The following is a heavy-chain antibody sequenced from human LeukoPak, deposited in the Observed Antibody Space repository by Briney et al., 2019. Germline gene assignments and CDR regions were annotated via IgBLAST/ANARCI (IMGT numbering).Heavy chain of an antibody. D-gene: IGHD5-18*01. CDR2: ISSSSGYI. Sequence: GGSLRLSCAASGFTFSSYSMNWVRQAPGKGLEWVSSISSSSGYIYYADSVKGRFTISRDNAKNSLYLQMDSLRAEDTAVYYCARETWAWGLDTDVWGQGTTVTVSS. J-gene: IGHJ6*02. CDR3: ARETWAWGLDTDV. V-gene: IGHV3-21*01. CDR1: GFTFSSYS.